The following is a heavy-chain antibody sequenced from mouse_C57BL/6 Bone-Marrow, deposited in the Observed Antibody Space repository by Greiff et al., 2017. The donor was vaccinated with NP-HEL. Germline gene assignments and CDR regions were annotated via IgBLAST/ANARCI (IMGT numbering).Heavy chain of an antibody. CDR2: INYDGSST. J-gene: IGHJ1*03. V-gene: IGHV5-16*01. D-gene: IGHD2-2*01. CDR1: GFTFSDYY. Sequence: EVKVVESEGGLVQPGSSMKLSCTASGFTFSDYYMAWVRQVPEKGLEWVANINYDGSSTYYLDSLKSRFIISRDNAKNILYLQMSSLKSEDTATYYCAREWLQGYFDVWGTGTTVTVSS. CDR3: AREWLQGYFDV.